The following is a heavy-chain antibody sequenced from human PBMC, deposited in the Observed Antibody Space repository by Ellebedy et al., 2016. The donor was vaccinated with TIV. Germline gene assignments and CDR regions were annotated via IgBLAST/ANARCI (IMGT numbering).Heavy chain of an antibody. D-gene: IGHD3-9*01. CDR1: GFTFGDYA. V-gene: IGHV4-39*01. J-gene: IGHJ3*02. Sequence: MPGGSLRLSCTGSGFTFGDYAMSWVRQPPGKGLEWIGRIYYIGSTSYNPSLKSRVSMSVDRSKNRFSLNLSSVTASDTAVYFCARHGSQTFDHDAFAIWGQGTMVTVSS. CDR2: IYYIGST. CDR3: ARHGSQTFDHDAFAI.